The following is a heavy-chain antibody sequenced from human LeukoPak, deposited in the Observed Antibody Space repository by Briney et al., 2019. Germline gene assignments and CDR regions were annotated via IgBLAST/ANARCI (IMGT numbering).Heavy chain of an antibody. Sequence: GGSLRLSCAVSGFIFDDYAMHWVRQAPGKGLEWVSGITWGRDNLAYAASVKGRFTISRDNRKNLLHLQMNSLRAEDTAVYYCASRPYDNSGYYYVWGQGTLVTVSS. V-gene: IGHV3-9*01. CDR1: GFIFDDYA. D-gene: IGHD3-22*01. CDR2: ITWGRDNL. CDR3: ASRPYDNSGYYYV. J-gene: IGHJ4*02.